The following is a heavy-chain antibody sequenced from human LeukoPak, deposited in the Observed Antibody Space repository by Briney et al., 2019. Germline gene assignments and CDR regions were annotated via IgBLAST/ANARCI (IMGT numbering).Heavy chain of an antibody. CDR2: IFPGDSDT. CDR3: ARRRRAATGTFPFDS. Sequence: GESLKISCYGSGYSFTTNWIGWVRQLPGKGLEWMGIIFPGDSDTRYSPSFQGHVTISADKSTSTAYLQWSSLKASDTAMYYCARRRRAATGTFPFDSWGQGTLVTVSS. V-gene: IGHV5-51*01. D-gene: IGHD6-13*01. CDR1: GYSFTTNW. J-gene: IGHJ4*02.